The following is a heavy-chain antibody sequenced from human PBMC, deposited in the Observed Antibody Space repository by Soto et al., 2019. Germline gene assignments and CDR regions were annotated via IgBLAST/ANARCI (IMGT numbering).Heavy chain of an antibody. CDR3: ARVWSVGLSTRSFDY. CDR1: GGSISSYY. Sequence: SETLSLTCTVSGGSISSYYWSWIRQPPGKGLEWIGYIYYSGSTNYNPSLKSRVTISVDTSKNQFSLKLSSVTAADTAVYYCARVWSVGLSTRSFDYWGQGTLVTVYS. V-gene: IGHV4-59*01. CDR2: IYYSGST. J-gene: IGHJ4*02. D-gene: IGHD1-26*01.